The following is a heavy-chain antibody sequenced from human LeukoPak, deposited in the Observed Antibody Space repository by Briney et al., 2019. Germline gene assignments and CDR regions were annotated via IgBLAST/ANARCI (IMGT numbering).Heavy chain of an antibody. D-gene: IGHD1-14*01. J-gene: IGHJ4*02. CDR1: AFTFSSYA. CDR3: AKLTWKRRGEPYYFDY. Sequence: GGSLRLSCVASAFTFSSYAMHWVRQAPGKGLEWVTFIRYDGSKKYYADSVKGRFTISRDNSKNMLYLQMNSLRAEDTAVYYCAKLTWKRRGEPYYFDYWGQGSLVTVSS. V-gene: IGHV3-30*02. CDR2: IRYDGSKK.